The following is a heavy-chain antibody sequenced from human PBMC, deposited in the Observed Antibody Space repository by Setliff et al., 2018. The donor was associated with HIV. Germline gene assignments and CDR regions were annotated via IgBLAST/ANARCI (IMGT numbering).Heavy chain of an antibody. V-gene: IGHV3-21*01. D-gene: IGHD6-13*01. CDR3: ARDMRIAAAGTVY. Sequence: GGSLRLSCAASGFTFSSYSMNWVRQAPGKGLEWVSSISSSSSYIYYADSVKGRFTISRDNAKNSLYLQMNSLRAEDTAVYYCARDMRIAAAGTVYWGQGTLVTVSS. CDR2: ISSSSSYI. CDR1: GFTFSSYS. J-gene: IGHJ4*02.